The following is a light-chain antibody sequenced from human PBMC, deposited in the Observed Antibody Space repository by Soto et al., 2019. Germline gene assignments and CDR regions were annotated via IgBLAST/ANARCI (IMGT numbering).Light chain of an antibody. CDR1: QGIRTY. J-gene: IGKJ5*01. Sequence: IHLTQSPASLSASVGDRVTITCRASQGIRTYLAWYQQKPGKAPKLLIYSASTLQSGVPSRFSGSGSGTDFTLTISSLQPEDVATYCCQQYHTSSIPFGQGTRLEIK. CDR3: QQYHTSSIP. CDR2: SAS. V-gene: IGKV1-9*01.